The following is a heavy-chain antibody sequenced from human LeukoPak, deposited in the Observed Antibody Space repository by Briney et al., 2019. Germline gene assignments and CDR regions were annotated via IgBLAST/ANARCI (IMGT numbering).Heavy chain of an antibody. Sequence: PSETLSLTCAVYGGSFSGYYWSWIRQPPGKGLEWIGEINHSGSTNYNPSLKSRVTISVDTSKNQFSLKLSSVTAADTAVYYCASPSCTNGVCLDAFDIWGQGTMVTVPS. D-gene: IGHD2-8*01. CDR3: ASPSCTNGVCLDAFDI. V-gene: IGHV4-34*01. CDR2: INHSGST. CDR1: GGSFSGYY. J-gene: IGHJ3*02.